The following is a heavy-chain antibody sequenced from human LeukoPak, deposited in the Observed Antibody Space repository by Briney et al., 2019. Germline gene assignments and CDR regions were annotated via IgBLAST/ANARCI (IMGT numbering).Heavy chain of an antibody. V-gene: IGHV3-21*01. D-gene: IGHD6-19*01. J-gene: IGHJ4*02. CDR3: ARDQVAGTGLQTYYFDY. Sequence: GGSLRLSCAASGFTFSSYSMNWVRQAPGKGLEWVSSISSSSSYIYYADSVKGRFTISRDNAKNSLYLQMNSLRAEDTAVYYCARDQVAGTGLQTYYFDYWGQGTLVTVSS. CDR2: ISSSSSYI. CDR1: GFTFSSYS.